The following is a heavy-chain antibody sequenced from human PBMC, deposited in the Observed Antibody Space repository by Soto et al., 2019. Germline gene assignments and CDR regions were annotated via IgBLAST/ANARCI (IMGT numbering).Heavy chain of an antibody. Sequence: QVQLVESGGGVVQPGRSLRLSCAASGFTFSSYGMHWVRQAPGKGLEWVAVIRYDGSNKYYADSVKGRFTISRDNSKNTLYLQMNSLRAEDTAVYYCAREGEDVDTAMVTAYGMDVWGQGTTVTVSS. CDR2: IRYDGSNK. V-gene: IGHV3-33*01. CDR1: GFTFSSYG. D-gene: IGHD5-18*01. CDR3: AREGEDVDTAMVTAYGMDV. J-gene: IGHJ6*02.